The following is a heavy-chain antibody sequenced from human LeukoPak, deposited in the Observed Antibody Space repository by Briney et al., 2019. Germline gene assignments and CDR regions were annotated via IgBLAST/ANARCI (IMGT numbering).Heavy chain of an antibody. CDR2: ISGSGGST. J-gene: IGHJ4*02. CDR1: GFTFSSYA. V-gene: IGHV3-23*01. Sequence: GGSLRLSCAASGFTFSSYAMSWVRQAPGKGLEWVSAISGSGGSTYYADSVKGRFTISRDNSKNTLYLQMNSLRAEDTAVYYCAKGLFPYYYDSSGPKGDYWGQGTLVTVSS. D-gene: IGHD3-22*01. CDR3: AKGLFPYYYDSSGPKGDY.